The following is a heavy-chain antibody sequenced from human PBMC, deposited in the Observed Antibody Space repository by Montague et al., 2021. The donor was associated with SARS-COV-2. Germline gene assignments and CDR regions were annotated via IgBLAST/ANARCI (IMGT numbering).Heavy chain of an antibody. J-gene: IGHJ6*02. CDR2: IYYSGST. Sequence: SETLSLTCTLSGGSISSRSYYWGWIRQPPGKGLEWIGSIYYSGSTYSNPSLKSRVTISVDTSNNQFSLKLSSVTAADTAVYYCARDYGDYGSGYYCGMDVWGQGTTVTVSS. V-gene: IGHV4-39*07. CDR3: ARDYGDYGSGYYCGMDV. D-gene: IGHD4-17*01. CDR1: GGSISSRSYY.